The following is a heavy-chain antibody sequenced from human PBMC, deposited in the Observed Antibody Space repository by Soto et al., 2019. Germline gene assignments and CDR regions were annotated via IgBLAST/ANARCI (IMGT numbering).Heavy chain of an antibody. D-gene: IGHD2-2*03. Sequence: SETLSLTCTVSGGSISSSSYYWGWIRQPPGKGLEWIGSIYYSGSTYYNPSLKSRVTISVDTSKNQFSLKLSSVTAADTAVYYCAREGRVGHCSSTSCYRTSQRYYMDVWGKGTTVTVSS. CDR2: IYYSGST. V-gene: IGHV4-39*02. J-gene: IGHJ6*03. CDR3: AREGRVGHCSSTSCYRTSQRYYMDV. CDR1: GGSISSSSYY.